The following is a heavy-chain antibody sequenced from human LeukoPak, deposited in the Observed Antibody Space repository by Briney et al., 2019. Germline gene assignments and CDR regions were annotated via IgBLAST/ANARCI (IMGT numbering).Heavy chain of an antibody. CDR3: ARRGGYDFSYDY. D-gene: IGHD5-12*01. CDR2: IYYSGST. V-gene: IGHV4-39*01. Sequence: SETLFLTCTVSGGSISSNIYYWGWIAQPPGKGLEWIGDIYYSGSTYYNPSLKSRVTISVDTSKNQFSLKLSSVTTADTAVYYCARRGGYDFSYDYWGQGILVTVSS. J-gene: IGHJ4*02. CDR1: GGSISSNIYY.